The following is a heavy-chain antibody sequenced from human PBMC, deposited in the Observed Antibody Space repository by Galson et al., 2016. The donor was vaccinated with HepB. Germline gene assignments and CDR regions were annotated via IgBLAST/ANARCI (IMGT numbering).Heavy chain of an antibody. CDR1: GGPITSNHHY. CDR2: AFHTGIT. Sequence: SETLSLTCTVSGGPITSNHHYWGWVRQPPGKGLEWIGSAFHTGITYYNPSLRSRVTVSVDASRNQFSLKVTSVTAADTAIYYCARADLVVVPTSTEWFAPWGQGTLVIVSS. D-gene: IGHD2-2*01. J-gene: IGHJ5*02. V-gene: IGHV4-39*02. CDR3: ARADLVVVPTSTEWFAP.